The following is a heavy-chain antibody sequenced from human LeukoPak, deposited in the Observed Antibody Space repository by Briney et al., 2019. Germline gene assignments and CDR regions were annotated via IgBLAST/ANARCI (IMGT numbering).Heavy chain of an antibody. CDR2: INPTDGST. J-gene: IGHJ4*02. CDR1: GSTFTSYY. V-gene: IGHV1-46*01. Sequence: ASVKVSCKAFGSTFTSYYMHLVRQAPGQGLELMGIINPTDGSTSYAQEFPGRVTMTRYTATSTVNMELNSLRSEATAADYCSTRDYWGQGTLVTVSS. CDR3: STRDY.